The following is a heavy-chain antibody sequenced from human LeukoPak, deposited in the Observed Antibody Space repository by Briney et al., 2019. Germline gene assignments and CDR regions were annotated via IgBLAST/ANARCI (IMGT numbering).Heavy chain of an antibody. CDR3: ARPGYCSGGSCFRYYYYYGMDV. V-gene: IGHV3-21*01. CDR1: GFTFGSYS. Sequence: GGSLRLSCAASGFTFGSYSMNWVRQAPGKGLEWVSSISSSSSYIYYADSVKGRFTISRDNAKNSLYLQMNSLRAKDTAVYYCARPGYCSGGSCFRYYYYYGMDVWGQGTTVTVSS. D-gene: IGHD2-15*01. CDR2: ISSSSSYI. J-gene: IGHJ6*02.